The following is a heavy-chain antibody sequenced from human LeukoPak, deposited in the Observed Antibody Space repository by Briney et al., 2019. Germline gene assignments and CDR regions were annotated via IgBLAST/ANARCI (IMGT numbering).Heavy chain of an antibody. V-gene: IGHV3-66*04. D-gene: IGHD3-9*01. Sequence: GGSLRLSCAASGFTVSSNYMSWVRQAPGKGLEWVSVIYSGGSTYYADSVKGRFTISRDNSKNTLYLQMNSLRAEDTAVYYCARQVVDILTGYSHDYWGQGTLVTVSS. J-gene: IGHJ4*02. CDR1: GFTVSSNY. CDR3: ARQVVDILTGYSHDY. CDR2: IYSGGST.